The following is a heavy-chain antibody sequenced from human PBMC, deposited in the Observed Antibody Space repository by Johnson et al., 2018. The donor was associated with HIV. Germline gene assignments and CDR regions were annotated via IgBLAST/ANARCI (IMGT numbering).Heavy chain of an antibody. V-gene: IGHV3-9*01. CDR1: GFTFDDYA. CDR2: ISWNSGSI. D-gene: IGHD6-19*01. CDR3: TYSSDWSPGAFDI. J-gene: IGHJ3*02. Sequence: VQLVESGGGLVQPGRSLRLSCAASGFTFDDYAMHWVRQAPGKGLEWVSGISWNSGSIYYADSVKGRFTISRDNAKKSLYLQMNSLRAEDTAVYYCTYSSDWSPGAFDIWGQGTMVTVSS.